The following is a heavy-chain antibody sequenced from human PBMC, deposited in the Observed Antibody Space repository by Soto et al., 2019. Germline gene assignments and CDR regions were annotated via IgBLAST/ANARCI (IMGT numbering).Heavy chain of an antibody. CDR1: GFTFSSYA. J-gene: IGHJ6*02. Sequence: QVQLVESGGGVVQPGRSLRLSCAASGFTFSSYAMHWVRQAPGKGLEWVAVISYDGSNKYYADSVNGRFTISRDNSKNTLDLQMNSLRAEDTAVYYCARDLLGTDYYYGMDVWGQGTTVTVSS. D-gene: IGHD1-1*01. CDR3: ARDLLGTDYYYGMDV. CDR2: ISYDGSNK. V-gene: IGHV3-30-3*01.